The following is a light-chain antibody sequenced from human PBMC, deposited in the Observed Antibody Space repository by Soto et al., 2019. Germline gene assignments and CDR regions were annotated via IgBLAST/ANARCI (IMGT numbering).Light chain of an antibody. V-gene: IGKV1-27*01. CDR1: QGIGNY. CDR3: QKHNDAPLT. J-gene: IGKJ4*01. CDR2: TSS. Sequence: DIQMTQSPSSLSASVGDRVTITCRASQGIGNYLAWYQQKPGKVPKLLIYTSSTLQSGVPSRFSGSGSGTDFTLTISNLQPEDVATYYCQKHNDAPLTFGGGTKVEIK.